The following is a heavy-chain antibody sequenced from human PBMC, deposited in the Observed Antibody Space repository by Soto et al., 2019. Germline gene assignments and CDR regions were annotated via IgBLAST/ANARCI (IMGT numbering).Heavy chain of an antibody. D-gene: IGHD1-7*01. J-gene: IGHJ5*02. CDR2: INPSGGST. CDR1: GYTFTSYY. V-gene: IGHV1-46*01. CDR3: ARDPRNYGLVKKGNWFDP. Sequence: GASVNVSCKASGYTFTSYYMHWVRQAPGQGLEWMGIINPSGGSTSYAQKFQGRVTMTRDTSTSTVYMELSSLRSEDTAVYYCARDPRNYGLVKKGNWFDPWGQGTLVTVSS.